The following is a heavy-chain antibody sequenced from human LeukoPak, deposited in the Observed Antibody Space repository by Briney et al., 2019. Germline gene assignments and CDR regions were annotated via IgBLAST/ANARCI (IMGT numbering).Heavy chain of an antibody. CDR2: SYYTGST. CDR1: GGSISSQY. J-gene: IGHJ3*02. V-gene: IGHV4-59*08. CDR3: ARLERRLEAFDI. Sequence: SETLSLTCTVSGGSISSQYWSWIRQPPGKGLEWIGYSYYTGSTNYNPSLKSRVTISVDTSKNQFSLRLSSVTAADTAVYYCARLERRLEAFDIWGQGTMVTVSS. D-gene: IGHD1-1*01.